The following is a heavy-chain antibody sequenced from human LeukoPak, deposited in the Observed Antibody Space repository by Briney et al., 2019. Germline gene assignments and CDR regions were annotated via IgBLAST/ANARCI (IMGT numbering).Heavy chain of an antibody. CDR2: IHLDGRT. V-gene: IGHV4-4*02. CDR1: GGSITTTNW. J-gene: IGHJ4*02. Sequence: SGNLSLTCGVSGGSITTTNWWTWVRQPPGKGLEWIGEIHLDGRTNYNPSLASRLTISVDLSENHISQRQTSVTAADTAVYYCAREGGFYRPLDYSGQGTLVTVSS. CDR3: AREGGFYRPLDY. D-gene: IGHD3-3*01.